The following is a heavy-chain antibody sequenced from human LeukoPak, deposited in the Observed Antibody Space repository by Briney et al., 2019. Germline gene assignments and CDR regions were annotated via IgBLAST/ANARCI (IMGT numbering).Heavy chain of an antibody. CDR1: GGSISTYS. V-gene: IGHV4-59*01. Sequence: SETLSLTCAVSGGSISTYSWNWIRQSPGQGLEWIGYIKNNGGNYNNPSLMGRVTISLDTSKNQFSLKLTSVTAADTAVYYCARDAGGTWFDPWGQGTLVTVSS. CDR3: ARDAGGTWFDP. CDR2: IKNNGGN. J-gene: IGHJ5*02.